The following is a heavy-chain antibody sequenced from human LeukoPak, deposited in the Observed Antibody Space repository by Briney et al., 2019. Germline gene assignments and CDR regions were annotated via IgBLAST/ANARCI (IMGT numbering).Heavy chain of an antibody. CDR1: GFTVSSNY. D-gene: IGHD2-2*02. Sequence: GGSLRLSCAASGFTVSSNYMSWVRQAPGKGLEWVSVIYSGGSTYYADSVKGRFTISRYNSKNTLYLQMNSLRAEDTAVYYCARDRRGCSSTSCYRKWFDYYYYGMDVWGQGTTVTVSS. J-gene: IGHJ6*02. V-gene: IGHV3-53*01. CDR3: ARDRRGCSSTSCYRKWFDYYYYGMDV. CDR2: IYSGGST.